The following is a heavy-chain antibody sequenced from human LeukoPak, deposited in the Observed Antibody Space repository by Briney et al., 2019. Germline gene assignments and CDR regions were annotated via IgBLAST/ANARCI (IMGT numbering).Heavy chain of an antibody. CDR2: IYHSGST. D-gene: IGHD3-9*01. Sequence: PSQTLSLTCTVSGGSISSGGYYWGWIRQPPGEGLEWIANIYHSGSTAYNPSLKSRVTISVDTSKNQFSLKLRSVTAADTAVYYCARVGDYDILTGYSYYFDYWGQGTLVTVSS. CDR3: ARVGDYDILTGYSYYFDY. CDR1: GGSISSGGYY. V-gene: IGHV4-39*07. J-gene: IGHJ4*02.